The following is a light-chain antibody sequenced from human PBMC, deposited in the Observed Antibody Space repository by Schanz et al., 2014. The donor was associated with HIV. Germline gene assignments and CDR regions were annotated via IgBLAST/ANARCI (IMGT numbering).Light chain of an antibody. J-gene: IGKJ1*01. Sequence: DIQVTQSPSTLSASVGDRVTVTCRASQSISSWLAWYQQKPGKAPRLLIYKSSTLESGVPSRFSGSGSGTEFTLTISSLQPDDFATYYCQQYQADPWTFGQGTRVDIK. CDR2: KSS. CDR1: QSISSW. CDR3: QQYQADPWT. V-gene: IGKV1-5*03.